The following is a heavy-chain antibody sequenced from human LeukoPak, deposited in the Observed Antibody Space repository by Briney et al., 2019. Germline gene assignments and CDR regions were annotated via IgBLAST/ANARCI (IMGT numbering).Heavy chain of an antibody. CDR1: GFTFSSYG. CDR3: ARDISGYYYFDY. V-gene: IGHV3-33*08. J-gene: IGHJ4*02. CDR2: IWYDGSNK. Sequence: GGSLRLSCAASGFTFSSYGMNWVRQAPGKGLEWVAVIWYDGSNKYYADSVKGRFIISRDNSKNTLYLQMNSLRAEDTAVYYCARDISGYYYFDYWGQGTLVTVSS. D-gene: IGHD3-22*01.